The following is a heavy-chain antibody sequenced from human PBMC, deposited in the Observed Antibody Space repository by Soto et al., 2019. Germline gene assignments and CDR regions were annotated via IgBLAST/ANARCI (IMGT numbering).Heavy chain of an antibody. Sequence: SETLSLTCTVSGGSISSYYWSWIRQPPGKGLEWIGYIYYSGSTKYNPSLKSRINISVDTSKNQFSLKLSSVTAADTAVYYCAGSGWYGPNYFDYWGQGTLVTVSS. D-gene: IGHD6-19*01. V-gene: IGHV4-59*01. J-gene: IGHJ4*02. CDR3: AGSGWYGPNYFDY. CDR1: GGSISSYY. CDR2: IYYSGST.